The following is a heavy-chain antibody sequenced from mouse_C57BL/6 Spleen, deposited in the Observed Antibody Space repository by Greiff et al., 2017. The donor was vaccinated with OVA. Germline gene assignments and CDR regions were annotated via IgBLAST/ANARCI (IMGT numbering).Heavy chain of an antibody. Sequence: DVHLVESGAELVKPGASVKLSCTASGFNIKDYYMHWVKQRTEQGLEWIGRIDPEDGETKYAPKFQGKATITADTSSNTAYLQLSSLTSEDTAVYYCARRYDYGYYYAMDYWGQGTSVTVSS. CDR2: IDPEDGET. V-gene: IGHV14-2*01. D-gene: IGHD2-4*01. J-gene: IGHJ4*01. CDR3: ARRYDYGYYYAMDY. CDR1: GFNIKDYY.